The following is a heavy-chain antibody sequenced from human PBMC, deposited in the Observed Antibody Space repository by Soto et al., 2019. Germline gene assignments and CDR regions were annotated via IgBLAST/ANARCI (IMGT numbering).Heavy chain of an antibody. Sequence: GASVKVSCKASGYTFTGYAMHWVRQAPGQRLEWMGWINAGNGNTKYSQKFQGRVTISRDTSASTVYMELSSLGSEDTAVYYCARAVAVPADFDYWGQGTLVTVSS. V-gene: IGHV1-3*01. J-gene: IGHJ4*02. CDR1: GYTFTGYA. D-gene: IGHD6-19*01. CDR3: ARAVAVPADFDY. CDR2: INAGNGNT.